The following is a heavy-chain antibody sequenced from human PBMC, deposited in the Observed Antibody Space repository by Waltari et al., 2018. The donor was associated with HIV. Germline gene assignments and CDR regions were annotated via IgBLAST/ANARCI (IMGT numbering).Heavy chain of an antibody. CDR1: GTTFTGYY. CDR2: INHNSGDT. CDR3: ARVRGGGMDV. D-gene: IGHD5-12*01. J-gene: IGHJ6*02. Sequence: QEHLVQSGAEVKKPGASVKVSCTASGTTFTGYYIHWVRQAPGQGLEWVGPINHNSGDTHYAQKFQGRVTMTRDTSISTGYMELHSLTSDDTGVYFCARVRGGGMDVWGQGTTVTVSS. V-gene: IGHV1-2*05.